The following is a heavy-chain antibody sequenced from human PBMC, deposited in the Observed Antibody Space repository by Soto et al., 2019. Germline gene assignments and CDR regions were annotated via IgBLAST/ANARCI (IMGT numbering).Heavy chain of an antibody. V-gene: IGHV4-34*01. J-gene: IGHJ5*02. D-gene: IGHD1-26*01. CDR1: GGSFSGYY. CDR2: INHSGST. Sequence: QVQLQQWGAGLLKPSETLSLTCAVYGGSFSGYYWSWIRQPPGKGLEWIGEINHSGSTNYNPSLKSRVTISGDTSKNQFSLKLSSVTAADTAVYYCARGVGATIWFDPWGQGTLVTVSS. CDR3: ARGVGATIWFDP.